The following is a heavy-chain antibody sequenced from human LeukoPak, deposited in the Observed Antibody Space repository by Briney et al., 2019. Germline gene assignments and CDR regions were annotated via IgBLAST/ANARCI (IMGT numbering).Heavy chain of an antibody. CDR3: ARAFFLSTSFDY. J-gene: IGHJ4*02. Sequence: ASVKVSCKASGYTFTSYGISWVRQARGQGLEWLGWISAYNGNTNYAQTLQGRVTMSTDTSTSTAYMELRSLRSDDTAVYYCARAFFLSTSFDYWGQGTLVTVSS. CDR2: ISAYNGNT. D-gene: IGHD2/OR15-2a*01. CDR1: GYTFTSYG. V-gene: IGHV1-18*01.